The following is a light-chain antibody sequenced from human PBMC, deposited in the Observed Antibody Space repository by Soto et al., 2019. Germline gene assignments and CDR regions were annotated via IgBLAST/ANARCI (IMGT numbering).Light chain of an antibody. CDR1: QNVANY. CDR2: ESS. Sequence: DIVLTQSPSTLSLPPGERATLSCRASQNVANYLDWYQQKPGQAPRLLIYESSNWATGIAARFSGSGSGTDFTLTISRLEPEDFAVYYCQQSGSSPITFGQGTLLENK. V-gene: IGKV3-11*01. CDR3: QQSGSSPIT. J-gene: IGKJ5*01.